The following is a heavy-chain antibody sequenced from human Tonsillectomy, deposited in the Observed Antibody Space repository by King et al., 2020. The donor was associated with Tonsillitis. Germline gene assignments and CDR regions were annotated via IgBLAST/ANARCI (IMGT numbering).Heavy chain of an antibody. CDR2: ISYDGSNK. J-gene: IGHJ4*02. D-gene: IGHD3-22*01. Sequence: QLVQSGGGVVQPGRSLRLSCAASGFTFSSYSMHWVRQAPGKGLEWVAIISYDGSNKYYADSVKGRFTISRDNSKNTLYLQMNNLRAEDTALYYCARDRYVDYYDSSGFSNYWGQGTLVTVSS. CDR1: GFTFSSYS. V-gene: IGHV3-30-3*01. CDR3: ARDRYVDYYDSSGFSNY.